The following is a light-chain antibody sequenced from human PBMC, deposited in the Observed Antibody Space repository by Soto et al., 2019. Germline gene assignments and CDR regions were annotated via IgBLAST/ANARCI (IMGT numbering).Light chain of an antibody. CDR1: NIVGYI. Sequence: SYDLTQLPSVSVAPGRAARVTVGGSNIVGYILQRYQRKPGQHPVLVVCDDDVRPSGVPEPVSGSNSGNTATLTISRVGAGDEADYYCQICDSDSDHYLLGNGTKVIVL. CDR3: QICDSDSDHYL. V-gene: IGLV3-21*02. CDR2: DDD. J-gene: IGLJ1*01.